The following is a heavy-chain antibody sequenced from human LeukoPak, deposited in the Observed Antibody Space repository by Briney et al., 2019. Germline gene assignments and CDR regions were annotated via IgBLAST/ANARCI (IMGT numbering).Heavy chain of an antibody. J-gene: IGHJ4*02. CDR3: ARAFYGDYYFDY. V-gene: IGHV3-7*03. CDR2: IKQDGSEK. Sequence: PGGSLRLFCAASGFTFSSYWMSWGRQAPGKGLEWVANIKQDGSEKYYVDSVKGRFTISRDNAKNSLYLQMNSLRAEDTAVYYCARAFYGDYYFDYWGQGTLVTVSS. D-gene: IGHD4-17*01. CDR1: GFTFSSYW.